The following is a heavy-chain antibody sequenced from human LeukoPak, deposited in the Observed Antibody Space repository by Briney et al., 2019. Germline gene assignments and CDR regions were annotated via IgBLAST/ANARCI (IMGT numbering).Heavy chain of an antibody. V-gene: IGHV4-34*01. CDR3: ARRGLSRGFDY. CDR1: GGSFSGYY. J-gene: IGHJ4*02. CDR2: INHSGST. Sequence: SETLSLTCAVYGGSFSGYYWSWIRQPPGKGLEWIGEINHSGSTNYNPSLKSRVTISVDTSKNQFSLKLSSVTAADTAVYYCARRGLSRGFDYWGQGTLVTVSS. D-gene: IGHD1-26*01.